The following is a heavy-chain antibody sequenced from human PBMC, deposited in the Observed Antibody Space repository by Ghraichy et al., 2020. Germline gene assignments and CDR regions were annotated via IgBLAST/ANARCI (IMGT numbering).Heavy chain of an antibody. D-gene: IGHD5-12*01. CDR3: ARDQYSGYDYRGLWGLAATSAAPLDY. Sequence: GGSLRLSCAASGFTFSSYSMNWVRQAPGKGLEWVSSISSSSYIYYADSVKGRFTISRDNAKNSLYLQMNSLRAEDTAVYYCARDQYSGYDYRGLWGLAATSAAPLDYWGQGTLVTVSS. CDR2: ISSSSYI. CDR1: GFTFSSYS. V-gene: IGHV3-21*01. J-gene: IGHJ4*02.